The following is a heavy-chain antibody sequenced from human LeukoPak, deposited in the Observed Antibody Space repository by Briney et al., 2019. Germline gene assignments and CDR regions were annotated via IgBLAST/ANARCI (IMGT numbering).Heavy chain of an antibody. V-gene: IGHV3-30*18. D-gene: IGHD2-2*01. Sequence: GGSLRLSCAASGFTFSSYGMHWVRQAPGKGLEWVAVISYDGSNKYYADSVKGRFTISRDNSKNTLYLQMNSLRAEDTAVYYCAKYHNIVVVPAAKTRYYYMDVWGKGTTVTVSS. J-gene: IGHJ6*03. CDR1: GFTFSSYG. CDR3: AKYHNIVVVPAAKTRYYYMDV. CDR2: ISYDGSNK.